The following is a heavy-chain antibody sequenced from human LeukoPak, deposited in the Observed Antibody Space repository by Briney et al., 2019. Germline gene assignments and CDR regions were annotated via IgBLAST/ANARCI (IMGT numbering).Heavy chain of an antibody. D-gene: IGHD1-26*01. CDR1: GFTFSSYA. J-gene: IGHJ4*02. CDR2: IGAGGTFT. CDR3: AKGSLRWGANYFDY. Sequence: GGSLRLSCTASGFTFSSYAMNWVRQAPGKGLEWVSGIGAGGTFTYYADSVKGRFTIFRDNSRNTLYLQMNSLRADDTAVYYCAKGSLRWGANYFDYWGQGTLVTVSS. V-gene: IGHV3-23*01.